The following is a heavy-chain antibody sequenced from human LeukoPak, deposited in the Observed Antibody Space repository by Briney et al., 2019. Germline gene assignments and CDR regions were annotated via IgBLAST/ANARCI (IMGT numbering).Heavy chain of an antibody. CDR3: AKGGSPSCYSSSGY. Sequence: GGSLRLSCAAAGFTFSSYAMNWVRQAPGKGLEWVSAISGSGGSTYYADSVRGRFTISTDNSKNTLHLQMNSLRAEDTAVYYCAKGGSPSCYSSSGYWGQGTLVTVSS. J-gene: IGHJ4*02. D-gene: IGHD2-2*01. CDR2: ISGSGGST. CDR1: GFTFSSYA. V-gene: IGHV3-23*01.